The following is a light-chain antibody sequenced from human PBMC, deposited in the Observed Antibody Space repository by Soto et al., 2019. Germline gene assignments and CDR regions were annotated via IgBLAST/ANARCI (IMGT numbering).Light chain of an antibody. V-gene: IGLV2-8*01. CDR2: DVT. CDR3: MCYAGGNHWV. Sequence: QSALTQPPSASGSPGQSVTISCTGTSSDVGTHGYVSWYQQHAGKAPKLVIYDVTKRPSGVPDRFSGSKSGNTASLTVSGLQAEDEADYYCMCYAGGNHWVFGGGTKVTV. CDR1: SSDVGTHGY. J-gene: IGLJ3*02.